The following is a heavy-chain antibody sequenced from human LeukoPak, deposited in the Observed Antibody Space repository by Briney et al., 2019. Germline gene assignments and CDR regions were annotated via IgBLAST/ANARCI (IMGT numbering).Heavy chain of an antibody. Sequence: SETLSLTCTDSGGSVSSGTYYWSWIRQPPGKGLEWIGYIYYSGSTNYNPSLKSRVTISIDTSKNQFSLKLSSVTAADTAVYYCARDRVRGNANPYFDYWGQGTLVTVSS. V-gene: IGHV4-61*01. CDR3: ARDRVRGNANPYFDY. CDR2: IYYSGST. CDR1: GGSVSSGTYY. D-gene: IGHD1-1*01. J-gene: IGHJ4*02.